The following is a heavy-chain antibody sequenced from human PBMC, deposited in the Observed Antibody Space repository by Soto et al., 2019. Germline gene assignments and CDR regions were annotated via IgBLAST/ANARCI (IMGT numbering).Heavy chain of an antibody. CDR2: IDSSGEK. CDR3: ARRHLAVAVSPWFDP. Sequence: QVTLKESGPVLVKPTETLTLRCTVSGLSITDSEMGVSWIRQPPGQPLEWLAHIDSSGEKSYRTFLKSRLAISKDTSKRQIVLTMTNMDPADTATYYCARRHLAVAVSPWFDPGGQGIPVTVSS. J-gene: IGHJ5*02. D-gene: IGHD6-19*01. CDR1: GLSITDSEMG. V-gene: IGHV2-26*01.